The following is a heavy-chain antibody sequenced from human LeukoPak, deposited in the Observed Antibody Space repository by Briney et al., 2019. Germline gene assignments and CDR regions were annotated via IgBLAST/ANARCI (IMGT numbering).Heavy chain of an antibody. CDR1: GYTFTNYG. J-gene: IGHJ4*02. D-gene: IGHD3-10*01. CDR3: TRDYKGFGSGNTYYFDY. V-gene: IGHV1-18*01. CDR2: ISASNGNT. Sequence: ASVNVSCKASGYTFTNYGISWVRQAPGQGLEWMGWISASNGNTNYAQNLQGRVTMTTDTSTSTAYMELRSLRSDDTAVYYCTRDYKGFGSGNTYYFDYWGQGTLVTVSS.